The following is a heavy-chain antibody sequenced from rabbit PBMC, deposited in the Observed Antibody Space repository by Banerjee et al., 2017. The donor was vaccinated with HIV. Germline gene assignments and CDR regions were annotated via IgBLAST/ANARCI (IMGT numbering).Heavy chain of an antibody. J-gene: IGHJ4*01. V-gene: IGHV1S45*01. CDR1: GFSFSSSYW. CDR3: AVGYTYGYAGYAYATDPLYFNL. CDR2: IYAGSSGST. Sequence: QEQLEESGGDLVKPEGSLTLTCTASGFSFSSSYWICCVRQAPGKGLEWIACIYAGSSGSTYYASWAKGRFTISKTSSTTVTLQMTSLTAADTATYFCAVGYTYGYAGYAYATDPLYFNLWGQGTLVTVS. D-gene: IGHD6-1*01.